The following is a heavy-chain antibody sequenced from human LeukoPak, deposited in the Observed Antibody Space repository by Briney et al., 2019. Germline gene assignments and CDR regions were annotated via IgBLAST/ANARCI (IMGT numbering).Heavy chain of an antibody. CDR1: GFTFSSYS. D-gene: IGHD3-10*01. Sequence: PGGSLRLSCAASGFTFSSYSMNWVRQAPGKGLEWVSSISSSSSYIYYADSVKGRFTISRDNAKNSLYLQMNSLRAEDTAVYYCARPIMVRGDTPSDYWGQGTLVTVSS. V-gene: IGHV3-21*01. CDR2: ISSSSSYI. CDR3: ARPIMVRGDTPSDY. J-gene: IGHJ4*02.